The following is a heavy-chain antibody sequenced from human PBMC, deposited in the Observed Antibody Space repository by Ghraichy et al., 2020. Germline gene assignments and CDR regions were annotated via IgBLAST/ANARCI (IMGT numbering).Heavy chain of an antibody. Sequence: GALRLSCVASGFTVSSNYMSWVRQAPGKGLEWVSVIYTGGATYYADSVKGRFTISRDTAKNTLYLQMNSLRAEDTAVYYCTRERYSDYWGQGTLVTVSS. CDR2: IYTGGAT. CDR1: GFTVSSNY. V-gene: IGHV3-66*01. J-gene: IGHJ4*02. CDR3: TRERYSDY.